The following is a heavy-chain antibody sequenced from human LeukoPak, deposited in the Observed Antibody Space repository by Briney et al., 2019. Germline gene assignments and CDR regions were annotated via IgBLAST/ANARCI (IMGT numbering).Heavy chain of an antibody. V-gene: IGHV4-59*08. D-gene: IGHD4-17*01. CDR3: ARLVSTVTNKIGLDY. Sequence: PSETLSLTCTVSGGSISSYYWSWIRQPPGKGLEWIGYIYYSGSTNYNPSLKSRVTISVDTSKNQFSLKLSSVTAADTAVYYCARLVSTVTNKIGLDYWGQGTLVTVSS. CDR1: GGSISSYY. J-gene: IGHJ4*02. CDR2: IYYSGST.